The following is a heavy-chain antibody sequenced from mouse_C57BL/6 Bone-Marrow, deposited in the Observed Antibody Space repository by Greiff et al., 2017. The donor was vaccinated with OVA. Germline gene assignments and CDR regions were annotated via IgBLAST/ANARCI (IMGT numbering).Heavy chain of an antibody. CDR1: GYTFTSYG. CDR2: IYPRSGNT. V-gene: IGHV1-81*01. Sequence: QVQLKQSGAELARPGASVKLSCKASGYTFTSYGISWVKQRTGQGLEWIGEIYPRSGNTYYNEKFKGKATLTADKSSSTAYMELRSLTSEDSAVYFCARTSITTVVADYAMDYWGQGTSVTVSS. D-gene: IGHD1-1*01. CDR3: ARTSITTVVADYAMDY. J-gene: IGHJ4*01.